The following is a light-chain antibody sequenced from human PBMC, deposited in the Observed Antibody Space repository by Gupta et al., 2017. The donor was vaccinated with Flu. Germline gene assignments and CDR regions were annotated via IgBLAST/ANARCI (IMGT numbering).Light chain of an antibody. CDR1: SSNIGTNT. CDR3: GAWDDSRNGRV. V-gene: IGLV1-44*01. J-gene: IGLJ3*02. Sequence: QSVLTQPPSASGTPGQSVTISCSGSSSNIGTNTVNWYQQFPGTAPKIIIYSNDHRPSGVPVRFSGSKSGASASLAISGLQAEDEADYYCGAWDDSRNGRVFGGGTKLTVL. CDR2: SND.